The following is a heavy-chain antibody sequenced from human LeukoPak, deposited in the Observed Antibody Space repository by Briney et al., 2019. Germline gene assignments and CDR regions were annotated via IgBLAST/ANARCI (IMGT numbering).Heavy chain of an antibody. CDR3: ARGGYNPHFDY. J-gene: IGHJ4*02. Sequence: ASVKVSCKASGYTFSSCYMYWVRQAPGQGLEWMGIINPSGTTGYAQKFQGRVTMTGDTSTSTVYMELSSLRSEDTAMYYCARGGYNPHFDYWGQGTLVTVSS. D-gene: IGHD5-24*01. V-gene: IGHV1-46*01. CDR1: GYTFSSCY. CDR2: INPSGTT.